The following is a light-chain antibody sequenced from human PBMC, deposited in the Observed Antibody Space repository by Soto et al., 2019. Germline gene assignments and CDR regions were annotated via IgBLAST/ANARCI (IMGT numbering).Light chain of an antibody. Sequence: EIVLTQSPGTLSLSPGERATLSCRASQSVSSTYIAWYQQNPGQAPRLLIYGASSRATGIPDRFSGSGSGTAFTLTISRLEPEDFAAYFCQQYGRSPPFTFGQGTKVELK. CDR3: QQYGRSPPFT. J-gene: IGKJ2*01. CDR2: GAS. CDR1: QSVSSTY. V-gene: IGKV3-20*01.